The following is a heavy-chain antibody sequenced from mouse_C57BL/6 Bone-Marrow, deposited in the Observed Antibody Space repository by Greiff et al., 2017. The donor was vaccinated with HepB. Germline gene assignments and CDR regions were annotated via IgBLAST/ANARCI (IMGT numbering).Heavy chain of an antibody. CDR3: ASYYYGSSSYWYFDV. D-gene: IGHD1-1*01. CDR1: GYAFSSSW. V-gene: IGHV1-82*01. Sequence: VQLQQSGPELVKPGASVKISCKASGYAFSSSWLNWVKQRPGKGLEWIGRIYPGDGDTNYNGKFKGKATLTADKSSSTAYMHLSSLTSEDSAVYFYASYYYGSSSYWYFDVWGTGTTVTVSS. CDR2: IYPGDGDT. J-gene: IGHJ1*03.